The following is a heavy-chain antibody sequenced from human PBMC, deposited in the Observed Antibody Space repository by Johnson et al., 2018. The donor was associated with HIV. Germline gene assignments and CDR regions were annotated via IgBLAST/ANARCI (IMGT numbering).Heavy chain of an antibody. CDR3: ASGSGSYLSAFDI. CDR1: GFTLSNYG. V-gene: IGHV3-33*01. CDR2: IWHDGSNK. D-gene: IGHD1-26*01. Sequence: QVQLVESGGGVVQPGRSLRLSCAASGFTLSNYGMHWVRQAPGKGLEWVAVIWHDGSNKYYADSVKGRFTISRDNSKNTLYLQMNSLRAEDTALYYCASGSGSYLSAFDIWGQGTMVTVSS. J-gene: IGHJ3*02.